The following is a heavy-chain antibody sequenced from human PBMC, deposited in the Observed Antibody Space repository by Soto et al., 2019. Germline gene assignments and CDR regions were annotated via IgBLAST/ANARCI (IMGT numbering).Heavy chain of an antibody. J-gene: IGHJ6*02. Sequence: EVQLLESGGGLVQPGGSLRLSCAASGFTFSSYAMSWVRQAPGKGLEWVSAISGSGGSTYYADSVKGRFTISRDNSKNTLYLQMNSLRAEDTAVYYCAKGGTAVAGTYYYYYGMDVWGQGTTVTVSS. V-gene: IGHV3-23*01. D-gene: IGHD6-19*01. CDR2: ISGSGGST. CDR3: AKGGTAVAGTYYYYYGMDV. CDR1: GFTFSSYA.